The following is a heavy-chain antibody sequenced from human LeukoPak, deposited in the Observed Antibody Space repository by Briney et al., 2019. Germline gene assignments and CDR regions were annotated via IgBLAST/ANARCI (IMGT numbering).Heavy chain of an antibody. CDR3: ARGGGYCSSTSCSDFDY. J-gene: IGHJ4*02. V-gene: IGHV3-48*03. CDR2: ISSSGSTI. D-gene: IGHD2-2*01. CDR1: GFTFSSYE. Sequence: GGSLRLSCAASGFTFSSYEMNWVRQAPGKGLEWVSYISSSGSTIYYADSVKGRFTISRDNAKNSLYLQMNSLRAEDTAVYYCARGGGYCSSTSCSDFDYWGQGTLVTVSS.